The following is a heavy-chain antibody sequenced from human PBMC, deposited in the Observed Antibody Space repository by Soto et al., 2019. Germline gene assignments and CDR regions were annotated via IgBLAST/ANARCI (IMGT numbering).Heavy chain of an antibody. D-gene: IGHD3-3*01. CDR3: AKDLRFSTPWYFDY. CDR1: GFTFSSYG. J-gene: IGHJ4*02. CDR2: ISYDGSNK. Sequence: GGSLRLSCAASGFTFSSYGMHWVRQAPGNGLEWVAVISYDGSNKYYADSVKGRFTISRDNSKNTLYLQMNSLRAEDTAVYYCAKDLRFSTPWYFDYWGQGTLVTVSS. V-gene: IGHV3-30*18.